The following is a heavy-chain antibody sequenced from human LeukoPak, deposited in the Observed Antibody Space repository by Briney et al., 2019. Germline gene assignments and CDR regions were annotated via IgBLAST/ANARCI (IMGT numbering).Heavy chain of an antibody. CDR2: ISWNSGSI. Sequence: GGSLRLSCAASGFTFDDYAMHWVRQAPGKGLEWVSVISWNSGSIGYADSVKGRFTISRDNAKNSLYLQMNSLRAEDTALYYCAKDRRARDIGGFDYWGQGTLVTVSS. D-gene: IGHD2-15*01. CDR3: AKDRRARDIGGFDY. J-gene: IGHJ4*02. V-gene: IGHV3-9*01. CDR1: GFTFDDYA.